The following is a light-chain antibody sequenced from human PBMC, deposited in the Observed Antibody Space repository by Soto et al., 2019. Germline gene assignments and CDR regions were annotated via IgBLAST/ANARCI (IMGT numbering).Light chain of an antibody. J-gene: IGLJ2*01. CDR2: DVS. Sequence: QSALTQPASVSGSPGQSITISCAGTSSDIGNYNYVSWYQQYPGKAPKLMIYDVSSRPSGVSSRFSGSKSGNTASLTISGLQAEDEAYYYCTSYTTSSTLVFGGGTKLTVL. V-gene: IGLV2-14*01. CDR3: TSYTTSSTLV. CDR1: SSDIGNYNY.